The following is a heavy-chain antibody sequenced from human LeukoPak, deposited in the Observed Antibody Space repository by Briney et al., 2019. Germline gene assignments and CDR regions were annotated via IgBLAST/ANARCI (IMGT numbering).Heavy chain of an antibody. CDR2: ISSSGSTI. V-gene: IGHV3-11*04. Sequence: GGSLRLYCAASGFTFSNAWMSWVRQAPGKGLEGVSYISSSGSTIYYADSVKGRFTISRDNAKNSLYLQMNSLRAEDTGVYYCAELGITMIGGVWGKGTTVTISS. J-gene: IGHJ6*04. CDR3: AELGITMIGGV. CDR1: GFTFSNAW. D-gene: IGHD3-10*02.